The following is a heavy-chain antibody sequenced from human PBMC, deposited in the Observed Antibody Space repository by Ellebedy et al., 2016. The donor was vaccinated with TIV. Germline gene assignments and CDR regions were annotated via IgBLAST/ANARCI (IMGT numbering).Heavy chain of an antibody. Sequence: SQTLSLTCAISGDSVSSNGAAWNWIRQSPSRGLEWLGRTYYRSKWYYDYAVSVKSRIIVNPDTSKNQFSLQLNSVSPEDTAVYYCARDSQVGLDALDIWGQGKMVTVSS. J-gene: IGHJ3*02. V-gene: IGHV6-1*01. CDR1: GDSVSSNGAA. CDR3: ARDSQVGLDALDI. D-gene: IGHD1-26*01. CDR2: TYYRSKWYY.